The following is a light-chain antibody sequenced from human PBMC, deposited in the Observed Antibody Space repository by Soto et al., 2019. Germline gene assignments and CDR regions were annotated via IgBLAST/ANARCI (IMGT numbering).Light chain of an antibody. J-gene: IGLJ1*01. Sequence: QSLLTQPHSVSGSPGQSVTISCTPINSDVGGYDYVSWYQQHPGKAPKLVIHVVDKRPSGVPDRFSGSKSGNTASLTISGIQAEDEADYYCCSYAGTFYVFGTGTKVTVL. CDR2: VVD. CDR3: CSYAGTFYV. V-gene: IGLV2-11*01. CDR1: NSDVGGYDY.